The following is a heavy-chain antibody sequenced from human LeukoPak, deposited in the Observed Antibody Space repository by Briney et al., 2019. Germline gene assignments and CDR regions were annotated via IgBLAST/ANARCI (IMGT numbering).Heavy chain of an antibody. CDR2: VSGSGGST. D-gene: IGHD3-22*01. CDR1: GFTFSSYG. V-gene: IGHV3-23*01. J-gene: IGHJ4*02. Sequence: QPGRSLRLSCAASGFTFSSYGMHWVRQAPGKGLEWVSRVSGSGGSTYYADSVKGRFSISRDNSKNTLYLQMNNLRAEDTAVYYCARDGSGYGSFDYWGRGTLVTVSS. CDR3: ARDGSGYGSFDY.